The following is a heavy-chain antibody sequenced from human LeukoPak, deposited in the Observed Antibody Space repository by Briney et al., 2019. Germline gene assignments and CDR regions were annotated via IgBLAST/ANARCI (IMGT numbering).Heavy chain of an antibody. J-gene: IGHJ4*02. CDR1: GFTFSSYG. V-gene: IGHV3-30*03. CDR2: ISYDGSNK. D-gene: IGHD4-17*01. CDR3: ARGKLRYYFDY. Sequence: GGSLRLSCAASGFTFSSYGMHWVRQAPGKGLEWVAVISYDGSNKYYADSVKGRFTISRDNSKNTLYLQVNSLRAEDTAVYYCARGKLRYYFDYWGQGTLVTVSS.